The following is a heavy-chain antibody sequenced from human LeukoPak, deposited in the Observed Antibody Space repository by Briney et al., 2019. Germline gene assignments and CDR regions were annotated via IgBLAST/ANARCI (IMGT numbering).Heavy chain of an antibody. CDR1: GFTVSSNY. CDR2: IYSGGST. V-gene: IGHV3-66*01. D-gene: IGHD3-10*01. CDR3: ARAPTIYGSGSYLGY. J-gene: IGHJ4*02. Sequence: GGSLRLSCAASGFTVSSNYMSWARQAPGKGLEWVSVIYSGGSTYYADSVKGRFTISRDNSKNTLYLQMNSLRAEDTAMYYCARAPTIYGSGSYLGYWGQGSLVTVSS.